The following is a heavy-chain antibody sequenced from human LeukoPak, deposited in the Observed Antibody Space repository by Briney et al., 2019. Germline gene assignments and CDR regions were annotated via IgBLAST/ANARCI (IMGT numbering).Heavy chain of an antibody. D-gene: IGHD5-18*01. CDR1: RFTFSSYG. CDR3: AKEGGYSYGYPFDY. V-gene: IGHV3-30*02. CDR2: IRYDGRNK. Sequence: GGSLRLSCAASRFTFSSYGMHWVRQAPGKGLEWVAFIRYDGRNKYYADSVKGRFTISRDNSKNTLYLQMNSLRAEDTAVYYCAKEGGYSYGYPFDYWGQGTLVTVSS. J-gene: IGHJ4*02.